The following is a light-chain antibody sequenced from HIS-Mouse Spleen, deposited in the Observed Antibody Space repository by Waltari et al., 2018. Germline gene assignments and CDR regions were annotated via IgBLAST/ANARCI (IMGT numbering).Light chain of an antibody. CDR3: QQYNNWPRT. CDR1: QSVSSN. CDR2: GAS. Sequence: EIVMTQSPATLSVSPGERATLSCRASQSVSSNLACYQQKPGQAPRRLIYGASTRATGIPARFSGSGSGTEFTLTISSMQSEDFAVYYCQQYNNWPRTFGQGTKVEIK. J-gene: IGKJ1*01. V-gene: IGKV3-15*01.